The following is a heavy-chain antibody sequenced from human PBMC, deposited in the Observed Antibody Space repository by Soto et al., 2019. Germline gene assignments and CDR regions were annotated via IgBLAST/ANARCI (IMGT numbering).Heavy chain of an antibody. V-gene: IGHV5-10-1*01. Sequence: PXESLTISCKASGYKFTTFWLNLVRQTPGKGLEWLGRIDPTDSFTNYSPPFEGHVTISVDRSISTAYLHWNSLQASDTAIYYCARPASGGSRDAFDVWGQGTTVTVSS. CDR2: IDPTDSFT. CDR3: ARPASGGSRDAFDV. CDR1: GYKFTTFW. D-gene: IGHD2-15*01. J-gene: IGHJ3*01.